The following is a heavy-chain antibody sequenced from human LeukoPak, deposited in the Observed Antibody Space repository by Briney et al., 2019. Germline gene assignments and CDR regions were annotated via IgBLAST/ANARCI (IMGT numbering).Heavy chain of an antibody. Sequence: SETLSLTCTVSGYSISSGYLWGWIRQPPGKGLEWIGSFYHSGITYYNPSLKSRVTISVEMSKNQFSLKLSSVTAADTAVYYCARDDPIAAAGSLDYWGQGTLVTVSS. V-gene: IGHV4-38-2*02. CDR3: ARDDPIAAAGSLDY. D-gene: IGHD6-13*01. CDR1: GYSISSGYL. CDR2: FYHSGIT. J-gene: IGHJ4*02.